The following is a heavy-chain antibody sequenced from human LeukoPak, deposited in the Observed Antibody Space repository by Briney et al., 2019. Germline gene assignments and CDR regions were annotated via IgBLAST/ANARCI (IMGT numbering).Heavy chain of an antibody. CDR3: ARELRTYYDREYFDY. J-gene: IGHJ4*02. Sequence: SETLSLTCTVSGGSISSYYWSRIRQPPGKGLEWIGYIYYSGSTNYNPSLKSRVTISVDTSKNQFSLKLSSVTAADTAVYYCARELRTYYDREYFDYWGQGTLVTVSS. D-gene: IGHD3-22*01. CDR2: IYYSGST. CDR1: GGSISSYY. V-gene: IGHV4-59*12.